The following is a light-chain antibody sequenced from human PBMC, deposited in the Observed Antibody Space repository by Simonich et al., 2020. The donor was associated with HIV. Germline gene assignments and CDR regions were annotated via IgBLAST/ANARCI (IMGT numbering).Light chain of an antibody. Sequence: EIVMTQSPATLSVSPGERATLSCRASQRVSDNLAWYQQKPGQAPRLLIYGASTRATGIPARFSGSGSGTEFTLTISSMQSEDFAVYYCQQYNTWPTFGGGTRVEIK. CDR1: QRVSDN. CDR2: GAS. J-gene: IGKJ4*01. CDR3: QQYNTWPT. V-gene: IGKV3-15*01.